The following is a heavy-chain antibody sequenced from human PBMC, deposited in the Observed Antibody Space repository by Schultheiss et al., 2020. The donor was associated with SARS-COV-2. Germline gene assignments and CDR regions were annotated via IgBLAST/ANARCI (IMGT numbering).Heavy chain of an antibody. CDR3: ARDKTFDY. CDR1: GFTVSSNY. J-gene: IGHJ4*02. V-gene: IGHV3-66*01. CDR2: IFRGGNT. Sequence: GGSLRLSCAASGFTVSSNYMNWVRQAPGKGLEWVTVIFRGGNTYYADSVKGRFTISRDSSKNTLYLQMNSLRVDDTAVYYCARDKTFDYWGQGTLVTVSS.